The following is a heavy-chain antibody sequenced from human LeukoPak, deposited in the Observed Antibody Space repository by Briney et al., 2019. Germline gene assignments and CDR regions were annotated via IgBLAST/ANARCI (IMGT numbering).Heavy chain of an antibody. D-gene: IGHD3-10*01. Sequence: GGSLRLSCAASGFTFSSYGMHWVRQAPGKGLEWVAVISYDGSNKYYADSVKGRFTISRDNSKNTLYLQMNSLRAEDTAVYYCATSEPYCYGSGSTFDYWGQGTLVTVSS. CDR1: GFTFSSYG. CDR3: ATSEPYCYGSGSTFDY. V-gene: IGHV3-30*03. CDR2: ISYDGSNK. J-gene: IGHJ4*02.